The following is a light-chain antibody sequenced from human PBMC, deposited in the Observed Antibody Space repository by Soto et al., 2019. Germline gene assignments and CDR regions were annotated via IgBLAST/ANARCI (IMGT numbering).Light chain of an antibody. Sequence: QSVLTQPPSASGTPGQRISLSCVGSSSNIGANYVFWYQQLPGTAPKLLIYRNDHRPSGVPDRFSGTKSGTSASLVVSGLRSEDEAVYYCAAWDDSLSGPVFGRGTKLTVL. V-gene: IGLV1-47*01. CDR2: RND. J-gene: IGLJ3*02. CDR1: SSNIGANY. CDR3: AAWDDSLSGPV.